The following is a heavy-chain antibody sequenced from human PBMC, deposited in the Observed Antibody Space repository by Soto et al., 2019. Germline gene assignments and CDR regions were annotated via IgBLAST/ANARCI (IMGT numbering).Heavy chain of an antibody. J-gene: IGHJ4*02. CDR1: GFSISSGGYY. CDR3: ARALGYSNFPHFDY. Sequence: SETLSLTCTVSGFSISSGGYYWIWIRQHPGKGLEWIGYIYYSGSTYYNPSLKSRVTISVDTSKNQFSLKLSSVTAADTAVYYCARALGYSNFPHFDYWGQGTLVTVSS. V-gene: IGHV4-31*03. CDR2: IYYSGST. D-gene: IGHD4-4*01.